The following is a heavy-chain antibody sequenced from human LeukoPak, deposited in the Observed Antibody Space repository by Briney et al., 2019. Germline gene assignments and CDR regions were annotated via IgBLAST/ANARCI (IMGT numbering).Heavy chain of an antibody. CDR1: GGSISSYY. CDR2: IYTSGST. J-gene: IGHJ4*02. V-gene: IGHV4-4*07. D-gene: IGHD5-12*01. Sequence: PSETLSLTCTVSGGSISSYYWSWIRQPAGKGLEWIGRIYTSGSTNYNPSLKRRVTISVDTSKNQFSLKLSSVTAADTAVYYCARVSGYDWESFYDYWGQGTLVTVSS. CDR3: ARVSGYDWESFYDY.